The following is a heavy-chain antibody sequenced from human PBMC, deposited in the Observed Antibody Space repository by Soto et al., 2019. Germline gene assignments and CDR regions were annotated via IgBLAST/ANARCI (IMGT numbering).Heavy chain of an antibody. J-gene: IGHJ6*02. CDR1: GFTFSSYG. D-gene: IGHD2-15*01. Sequence: PGGSLRLSCAASGFTFSSYGMRWVRQAPGKGLEWVAVIWYDGSNKYYADSVKGRFTISRDNSKNTLYLQMNSLRAEDTAVYYCARDPCSGGSCYPPTGMDVWGQGTTVTVSS. CDR3: ARDPCSGGSCYPPTGMDV. CDR2: IWYDGSNK. V-gene: IGHV3-33*01.